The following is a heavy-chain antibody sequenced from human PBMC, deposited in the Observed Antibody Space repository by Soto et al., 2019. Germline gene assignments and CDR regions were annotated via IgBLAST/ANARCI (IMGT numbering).Heavy chain of an antibody. D-gene: IGHD3-10*01. CDR3: ARQGFGPLHGLVDV. V-gene: IGHV4-59*08. Sequence: QVQLQESGPGLVKPSETLSLSCTVSGGSISSYYWSWFRQSPGKRMEWIGYVHHSWGSSYNPSLQSRVPISLGTSKSQFSLKVTSVPATDTAVYYCARQGFGPLHGLVDVWGQGTTVTVSS. CDR1: GGSISSYY. CDR2: VHHSWGS. J-gene: IGHJ6*02.